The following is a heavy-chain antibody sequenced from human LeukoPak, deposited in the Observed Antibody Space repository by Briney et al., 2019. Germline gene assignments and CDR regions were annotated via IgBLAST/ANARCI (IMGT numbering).Heavy chain of an antibody. CDR3: AKGSAGGRPYYFDY. CDR1: GFTVSSNY. J-gene: IGHJ4*02. V-gene: IGHV3-53*01. Sequence: PGGSLRLSCAASGFTVSSNYMSWVRQAPEKGLEWVSAIDSSGSYTWYDDSVKGRFTISRDNSKNTLYLQMNSLRAEDTAVYYCAKGSAGGRPYYFDYWGQGTLVPVSS. CDR2: IDSSGSYT. D-gene: IGHD6-13*01.